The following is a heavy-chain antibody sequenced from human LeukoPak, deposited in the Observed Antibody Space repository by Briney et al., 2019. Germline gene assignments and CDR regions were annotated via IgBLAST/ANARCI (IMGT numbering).Heavy chain of an antibody. J-gene: IGHJ4*02. CDR2: INWSGGST. CDR1: GFAFDEHG. Sequence: GGSLRLSCTASGFAFDEHGMSWVRQVPGTGLEWVSGINWSGGSTGYADPLRGRFTISRDNAKNSLYLQMDSLRAEDTALYYCARAPITSPFYFDSWGQGTLVTVSS. D-gene: IGHD2-2*01. V-gene: IGHV3-20*04. CDR3: ARAPITSPFYFDS.